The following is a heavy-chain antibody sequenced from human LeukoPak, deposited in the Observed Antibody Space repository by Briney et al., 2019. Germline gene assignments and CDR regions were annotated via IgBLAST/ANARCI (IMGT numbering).Heavy chain of an antibody. CDR1: GGSFSGYY. Sequence: SETLSLTCAVYGGSFSGYYWTWIRQPPGKGLEWIGEINHSGSTNYNPSLKSRVTISVDTSKNQFSLKLSSVTAEDTAVYYCTTYVEMATIERGFFDYWGQGTLVTVSS. CDR3: TTYVEMATIERGFFDY. V-gene: IGHV4-34*03. D-gene: IGHD5-24*01. J-gene: IGHJ4*02. CDR2: INHSGST.